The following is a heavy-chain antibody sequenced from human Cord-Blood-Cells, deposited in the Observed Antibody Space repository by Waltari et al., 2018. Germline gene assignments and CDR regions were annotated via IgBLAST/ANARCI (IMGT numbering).Heavy chain of an antibody. CDR3: ARDGGPDCSSTSCYPNWFDP. D-gene: IGHD2-2*01. CDR1: GGPIRSGSYY. CDR2: IYTSGST. J-gene: IGHJ5*02. V-gene: IGHV4-61*09. Sequence: QVQLQESGPGLVKPSQTLSLTCTVSGGPIRSGSYYWSWIRQPAGKGLEWIGYIYTSGSTNYNPSLKSRVTISVDTSKNQFSLKLSSVTAADTAVYYCARDGGPDCSSTSCYPNWFDPWGQGTLVTVSS.